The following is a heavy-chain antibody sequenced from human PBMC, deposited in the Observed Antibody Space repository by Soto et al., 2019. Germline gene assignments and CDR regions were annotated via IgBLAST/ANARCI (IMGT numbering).Heavy chain of an antibody. J-gene: IGHJ4*02. D-gene: IGHD4-4*01. CDR1: GFIVSTSY. Sequence: PGGSLRLSCAVSGFIVSTSYMSWVRQAPGKGLQWVSIIYNDGSTYYADSVKGRFTVSRDDSKNTLYLEILSPRAEDTAVYYCARDSYTRYWGQGTLVTSPQ. CDR2: IYNDGST. V-gene: IGHV3-66*01. CDR3: ARDSYTRY.